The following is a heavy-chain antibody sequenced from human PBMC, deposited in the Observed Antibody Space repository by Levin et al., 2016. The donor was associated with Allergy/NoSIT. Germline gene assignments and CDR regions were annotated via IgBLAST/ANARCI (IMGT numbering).Heavy chain of an antibody. CDR3: VFSHALDYAVNY. Sequence: WIRQPPGKGLEWVGRIKSKTDGGTTDYAAPVKGRFTISRDDSKNTLYLQMNSLETEDTAVYYCVFSHALDYAVNYWGQGTLVTVSS. D-gene: IGHD4-17*01. V-gene: IGHV3-15*01. J-gene: IGHJ4*02. CDR2: IKSKTDGGTT.